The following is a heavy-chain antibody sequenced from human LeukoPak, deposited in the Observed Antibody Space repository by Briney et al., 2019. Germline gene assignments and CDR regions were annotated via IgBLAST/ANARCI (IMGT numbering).Heavy chain of an antibody. CDR2: ITRSRGYI. CDR3: ARDGTGDTAIDY. D-gene: IGHD5-18*01. CDR1: GFTFSSYS. Sequence: PGGSLRLSCAASGFTFSSYSMNWVRQAPGKGLEWVSSITRSRGYIYYADSVKGRFTISRDKAKNSLSLQMSSLRAEDTAVYYCARDGTGDTAIDYWGQGTLVTVSS. V-gene: IGHV3-21*01. J-gene: IGHJ4*02.